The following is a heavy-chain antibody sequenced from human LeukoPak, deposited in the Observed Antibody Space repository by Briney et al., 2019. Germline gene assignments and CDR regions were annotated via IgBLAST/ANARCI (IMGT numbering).Heavy chain of an antibody. Sequence: SVKVSCKASGGTFSSYAISWVRQAPGQGLEWMGRIIPILGIANYAQKFQGRVTITRNTSISTAYMELSSLRSEDTAVYYCARGVSIQPWGQGTLVTVSS. V-gene: IGHV1-69*04. CDR1: GGTFSSYA. J-gene: IGHJ5*02. CDR3: ARGVSIQP. D-gene: IGHD5-18*01. CDR2: IIPILGIA.